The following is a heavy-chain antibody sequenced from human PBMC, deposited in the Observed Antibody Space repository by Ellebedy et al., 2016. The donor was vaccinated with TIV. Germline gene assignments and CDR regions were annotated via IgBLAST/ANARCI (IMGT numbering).Heavy chain of an antibody. CDR1: GYSISSGYY. J-gene: IGHJ5*02. CDR3: ARATNWFDP. Sequence: SETLSLXXTVSGYSISSGYYWGWIRQPPGKGLEWIGSIYYSGSTYYNPSLKSRVTISVDTSKNQFSLKLSSVTAADTAVYYCARATNWFDPWGQGTLVTVSS. CDR2: IYYSGST. V-gene: IGHV4-38-2*02.